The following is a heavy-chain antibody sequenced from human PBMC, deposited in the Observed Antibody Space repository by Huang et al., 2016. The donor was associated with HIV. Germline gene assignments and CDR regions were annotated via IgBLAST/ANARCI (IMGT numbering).Heavy chain of an antibody. CDR1: GYTFSIYG. D-gene: IGHD2-21*01. CDR3: ARVPSDLYSDY. Sequence: QVQLVQSGPEVKKPGASVKVSCKASGYTFSIYGISWVRQAPGQGPEWMGWVCGDSGFTETSQKCQVRATMTTDTSTSTAYMDLRSLTADDTAVYYCARVPSDLYSDYWGQGTLVTVSS. V-gene: IGHV1-18*01. J-gene: IGHJ4*02. CDR2: VCGDSGFT.